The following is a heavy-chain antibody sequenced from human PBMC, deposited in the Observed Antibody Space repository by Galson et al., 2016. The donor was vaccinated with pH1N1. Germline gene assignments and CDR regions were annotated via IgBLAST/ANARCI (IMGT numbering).Heavy chain of an antibody. V-gene: IGHV3-30*03. D-gene: IGHD6-6*01. Sequence: SLRLSCAASGLIFSNYGMHWVRQAPGKGLEWVAVVSYDGSKTYYADSVKGRFTIPRDNSKNTLYLQMSSLRVEDTAVYFCVGSSSRFYFDHWGQGTLVTASP. CDR2: VSYDGSKT. CDR3: VGSSSRFYFDH. CDR1: GLIFSNYG. J-gene: IGHJ4*02.